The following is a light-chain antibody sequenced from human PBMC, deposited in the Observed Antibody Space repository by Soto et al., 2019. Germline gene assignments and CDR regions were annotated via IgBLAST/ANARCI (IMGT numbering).Light chain of an antibody. CDR3: QQYNNWPPPIT. Sequence: EIVMTQSPATLSVSPGERATLSCRASQSVSSNLAWYQQKPGQAPRLLIYGASTRATGIPARFSGSGSGTEFTLTISSLQSEDFGVYYCQQYNNWPPPITFGQGTRLEIK. CDR2: GAS. J-gene: IGKJ5*01. CDR1: QSVSSN. V-gene: IGKV3-15*01.